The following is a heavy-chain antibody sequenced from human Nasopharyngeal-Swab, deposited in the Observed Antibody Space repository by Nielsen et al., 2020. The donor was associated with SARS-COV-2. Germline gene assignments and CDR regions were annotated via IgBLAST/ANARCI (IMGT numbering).Heavy chain of an antibody. Sequence: SQTLSLTCAISGDSVSSNSAAWNWIRQSPSRGLEWLGRTYYRSKWYSDYPVSVKSRITINPDTSKNQFSLQLNSVTPEDTAVYYCARGTYSSGWYTNNFDYGMDVWGQGTTVTVSS. J-gene: IGHJ6*02. V-gene: IGHV6-1*01. CDR3: ARGTYSSGWYTNNFDYGMDV. D-gene: IGHD6-19*01. CDR2: TYYRSKWYS. CDR1: GDSVSSNSAA.